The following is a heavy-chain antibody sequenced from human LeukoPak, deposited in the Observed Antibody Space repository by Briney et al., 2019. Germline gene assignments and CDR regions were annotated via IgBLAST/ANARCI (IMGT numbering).Heavy chain of an antibody. CDR2: INPSNGNT. CDR3: ARESGSGQLDY. V-gene: IGHV1-18*01. D-gene: IGHD6-19*01. J-gene: IGHJ4*02. CDR1: GYTCANYG. Sequence: AASVKVSCNTSGYTCANYGLAWERPAPGQGLAWMGWINPSNGNTNYVQNFQGRVTMTTATSTSTAYMDLRSLASGDTAVYFCARESGSGQLDYWGQGTLVTVSS.